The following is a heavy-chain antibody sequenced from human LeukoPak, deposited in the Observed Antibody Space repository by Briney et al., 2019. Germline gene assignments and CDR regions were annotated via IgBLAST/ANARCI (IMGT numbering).Heavy chain of an antibody. J-gene: IGHJ4*02. Sequence: GGSLRLSCAASGFTFSSYGMHWVRQAPGKGLEWVAVISYDGSNKYYADSVKGRFTISRDNSKNTLYLQMNSLRAEDTAVYYCAKAELGYSYGPGYWGQGTLVTVSS. CDR2: ISYDGSNK. CDR1: GFTFSSYG. CDR3: AKAELGYSYGPGY. D-gene: IGHD5-18*01. V-gene: IGHV3-30*18.